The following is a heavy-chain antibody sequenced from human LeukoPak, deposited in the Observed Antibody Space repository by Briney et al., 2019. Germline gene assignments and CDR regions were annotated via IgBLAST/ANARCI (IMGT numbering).Heavy chain of an antibody. V-gene: IGHV3-73*01. D-gene: IGHD1-26*01. J-gene: IGHJ4*02. Sequence: GGSLRLSCAASGFTFSGSAIHWVRQASGKGLEWVGRIRSKANSYATAYAASVEGRFTISRDDSKNTAYLQMNSLKTEDTAVYYCTRHVLSGSYYENYWGQGTLVTVSS. CDR3: TRHVLSGSYYENY. CDR2: IRSKANSYAT. CDR1: GFTFSGSA.